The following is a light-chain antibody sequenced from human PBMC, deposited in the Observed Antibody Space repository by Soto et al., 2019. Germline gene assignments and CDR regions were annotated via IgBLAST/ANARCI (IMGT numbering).Light chain of an antibody. V-gene: IGKV1-39*01. CDR2: AAS. CDR1: QSISSY. CDR3: QQSYSTPPIT. J-gene: IGKJ5*01. Sequence: DIQMTQSPSSLSASVGDRVTITCRSSQSISSYLNWYQQKPGKAPKLLIYAASSLKSGVPSRFSGSGSGTDFTLTISSLQPEDFATYYCQQSYSTPPITFGQGTRLEIK.